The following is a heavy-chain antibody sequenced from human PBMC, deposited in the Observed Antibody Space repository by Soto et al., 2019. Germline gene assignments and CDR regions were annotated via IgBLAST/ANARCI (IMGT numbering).Heavy chain of an antibody. Sequence: EVQLVESGGGLVKPGGSLRLSCAASGFTFSSYSMNWVRQAPGKGLEWVSSISSSSSYIYYADSVKGRFTISRDNAKNSLYLQMNSLRAEDTAVYYCARDFHDVYCSGGSCYTNPNWFDPWGQGTLVTVSS. D-gene: IGHD2-15*01. CDR3: ARDFHDVYCSGGSCYTNPNWFDP. V-gene: IGHV3-21*01. CDR1: GFTFSSYS. J-gene: IGHJ5*02. CDR2: ISSSSSYI.